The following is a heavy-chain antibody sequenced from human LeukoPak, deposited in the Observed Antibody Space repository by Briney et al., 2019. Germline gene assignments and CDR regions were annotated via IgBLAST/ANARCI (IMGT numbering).Heavy chain of an antibody. Sequence: SETLSLTCTVSGGSISSYYWSWIRQPPGKGLEWIGYIYTSGSTNYNPSLKSRVTISVDTSKNQFSLKLSSVTAADTAVYYCARGRIYYDSTGYYYWGQGTLVTVSS. CDR2: IYTSGST. J-gene: IGHJ4*02. CDR1: GGSISSYY. D-gene: IGHD3-22*01. V-gene: IGHV4-4*09. CDR3: ARGRIYYDSTGYYY.